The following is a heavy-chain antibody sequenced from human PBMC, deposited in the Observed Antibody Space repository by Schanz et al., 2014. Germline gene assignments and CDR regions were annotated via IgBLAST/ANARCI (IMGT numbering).Heavy chain of an antibody. V-gene: IGHV3-74*02. CDR3: ARGASRDYFAMDV. Sequence: VQLVESGGGVVQPGGSLRLSCAASGFTFNTSWFHWVRQPPGKGLLWVSRASRDGSETTYVDSVRGRFTISRDTAKNTVFLQMNNLRAEDTAVYYCARGASRDYFAMDVWGQGTTVTVSS. J-gene: IGHJ6*02. CDR2: ASRDGSET. CDR1: GFTFNTSW.